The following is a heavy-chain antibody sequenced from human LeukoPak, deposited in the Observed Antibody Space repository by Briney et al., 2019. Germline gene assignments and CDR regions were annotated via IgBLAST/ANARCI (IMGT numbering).Heavy chain of an antibody. J-gene: IGHJ5*02. CDR2: ISSSSSYT. Sequence: GGSLRISCAASGFTLCDCYRSWIRQAPGKGLEWVSYISSSSSYTNYADSVKGRFTISRDNAKNSLYLQMNSLRAEDTAVYYCARDMAVLTMVRRTNQPPGWYDPWGQGTLVTVSS. V-gene: IGHV3-11*05. D-gene: IGHD3-10*01. CDR3: ARDMAVLTMVRRTNQPPGWYDP. CDR1: GFTLCDCY.